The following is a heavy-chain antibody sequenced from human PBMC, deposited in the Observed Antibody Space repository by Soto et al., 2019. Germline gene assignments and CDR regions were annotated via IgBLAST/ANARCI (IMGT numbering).Heavy chain of an antibody. CDR2: IYPGDSDT. V-gene: IGHV5-51*01. J-gene: IGHJ5*02. CDR1: GYSFTRYW. CDR3: ASTSIAAAGKDYNWFDP. D-gene: IGHD6-13*01. Sequence: GESLKISCTGSGYSFTRYWIGWVRQMPGKGLEWMGIIYPGDSDTRYSPSFQGQVTISADKSISTAYLQWSSLKASDTAMYYCASTSIAAAGKDYNWFDPWGQGTLVTVSS.